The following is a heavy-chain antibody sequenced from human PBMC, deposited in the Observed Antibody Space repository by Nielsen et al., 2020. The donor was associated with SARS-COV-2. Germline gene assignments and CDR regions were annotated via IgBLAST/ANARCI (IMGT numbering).Heavy chain of an antibody. CDR2: IDPSDSYT. CDR3: ARLEGEPYYYFDY. Sequence: GESLKISCKGSGYSFTSYWISWVRQMPGKGLEWMGRIDPSDSYTNYSPSFQGHVTISADKSISTAYLQWSSLKAPDTAMYYCARLEGEPYYYFDYWGQGTLVAVSS. J-gene: IGHJ4*02. D-gene: IGHD1-14*01. CDR1: GYSFTSYW. V-gene: IGHV5-10-1*01.